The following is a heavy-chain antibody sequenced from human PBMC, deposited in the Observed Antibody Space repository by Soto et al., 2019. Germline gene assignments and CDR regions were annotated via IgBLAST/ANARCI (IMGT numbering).Heavy chain of an antibody. J-gene: IGHJ4*02. D-gene: IGHD2-21*01. V-gene: IGHV3-30-3*01. CDR2: ISYDGSNK. CDR1: GFTFSSYA. Sequence: GGSLRLSCAAAGFTFSSYAMQWVRQAPGKGLEWVAVISYDGSNKYYADSVKGRFTISRDNSKNTLYLQMNSRRAEDTAVYYCARDLVVGLFDYWGQGNLVTVS. CDR3: ARDLVVGLFDY.